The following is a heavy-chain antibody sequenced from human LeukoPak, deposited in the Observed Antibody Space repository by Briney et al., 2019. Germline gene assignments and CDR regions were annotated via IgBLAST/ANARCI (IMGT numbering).Heavy chain of an antibody. J-gene: IGHJ4*02. D-gene: IGHD6-13*01. CDR3: ARDRDSSSWYDY. Sequence: PSETLSLTCTVSGGSISSYYWSWIRQSPGKGLEWIGYIYYSGSTNYNPSLKSRVTISVDTSKNQFSLKLSSVTAADTAVYYCARDRDSSSWYDYWGQGTLVTVSS. CDR2: IYYSGST. CDR1: GGSISSYY. V-gene: IGHV4-59*01.